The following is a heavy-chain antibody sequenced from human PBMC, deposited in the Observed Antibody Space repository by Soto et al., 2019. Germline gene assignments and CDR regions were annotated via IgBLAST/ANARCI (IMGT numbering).Heavy chain of an antibody. CDR3: TRDRGRRYNDGRGYYYSAY. Sequence: QLHLVQSGAEVKKPGSSVKVSCKASGGTFSSYAISWVRQAPGQGLEWMGGFIPIFGTTNYAQKFQGRVTITADESTSTAYMELSSLRSEDTAVYYCTRDRGRRYNDGRGYYYSAYWGQGTLVTVYS. CDR1: GGTFSSYA. V-gene: IGHV1-69*01. D-gene: IGHD3-22*01. CDR2: FIPIFGTT. J-gene: IGHJ4*02.